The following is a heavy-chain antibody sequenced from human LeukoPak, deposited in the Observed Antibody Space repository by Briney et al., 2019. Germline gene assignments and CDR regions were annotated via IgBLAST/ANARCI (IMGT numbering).Heavy chain of an antibody. V-gene: IGHV4-59*01. CDR3: ARGLEVVTATLDY. CDR1: GGSISSYY. CDR2: IYYSGST. J-gene: IGHJ4*02. Sequence: PSETLSLTCTVSGGSISSYYWSWIRQPPGKGLEWNGYIYYSGSTNYNPSLKSRVTISVDTSKNQFSLKLSSVTAADTAVYYCARGLEVVTATLDYWGQGTLVTVSS. D-gene: IGHD2-21*02.